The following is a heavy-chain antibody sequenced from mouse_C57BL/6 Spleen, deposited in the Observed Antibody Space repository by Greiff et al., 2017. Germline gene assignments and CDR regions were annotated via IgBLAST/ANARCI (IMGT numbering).Heavy chain of an antibody. Sequence: QVQLQQSGAELVRPGASVTLSCKASGYTFTDYEMHWVKQTPVHGLEWIGAIDPETGGTAYNQKFKGKAILTADKSSSTAYMELRSLTSEDSAVYDWTRGHYGSSSYWYFDVWGTGTTVTVAS. V-gene: IGHV1-15*01. J-gene: IGHJ1*03. CDR1: GYTFTDYE. CDR2: IDPETGGT. CDR3: TRGHYGSSSYWYFDV. D-gene: IGHD1-1*01.